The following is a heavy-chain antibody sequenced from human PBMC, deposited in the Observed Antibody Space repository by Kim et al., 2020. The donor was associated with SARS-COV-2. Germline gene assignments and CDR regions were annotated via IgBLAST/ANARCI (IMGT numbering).Heavy chain of an antibody. D-gene: IGHD3-10*01. CDR2: ISYDGSDQ. CDR3: ARARDSRVYDYGSSAEVDY. V-gene: IGHV3-30*04. Sequence: GGSLRLSCAASGFIFFKYRMHWVRQAPGKGLEWVAVISYDGSDQNHADSVKGRFTVSRDNSKNTLFLQMGSLRGEDTAVYYCARARDSRVYDYGSSAEVDYWGQRTQVTVSS. J-gene: IGHJ4*02. CDR1: GFIFFKYR.